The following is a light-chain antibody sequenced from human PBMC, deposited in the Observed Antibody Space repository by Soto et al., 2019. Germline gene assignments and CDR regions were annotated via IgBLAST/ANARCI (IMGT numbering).Light chain of an antibody. CDR2: GAS. J-gene: IGKJ2*01. V-gene: IGKV3-15*01. CDR1: QSVSSN. CDR3: QQYNNCPLYP. Sequence: EIVMTQSPATLSVSPGEGATLSCMASQSVSSNLAWYQQIPGQAPRLLIYGASTRATGIPARFSGSGSGTEFTLTISSLQSEDFAVYYCQQYNNCPLYPFAQGTKVDIK.